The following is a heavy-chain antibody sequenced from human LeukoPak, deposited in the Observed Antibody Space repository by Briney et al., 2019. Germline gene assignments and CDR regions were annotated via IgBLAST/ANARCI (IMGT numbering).Heavy chain of an antibody. CDR3: ARDLIGVTMIVVDHDAFDI. V-gene: IGHV4-4*07. CDR2: IYTSGST. Sequence: PSETLSLTCTVSGGSISSYYWSWIRQPAGKGLEWIGRIYTSGSTNYNPSLKSRVTMSVDTSKNQFSLKLSSVTAADTAVYYCARDLIGVTMIVVDHDAFDIWGQGTMVTVSS. D-gene: IGHD3-22*01. J-gene: IGHJ3*02. CDR1: GGSISSYY.